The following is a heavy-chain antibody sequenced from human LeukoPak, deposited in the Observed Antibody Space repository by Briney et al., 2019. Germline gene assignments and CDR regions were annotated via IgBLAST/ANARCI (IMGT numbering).Heavy chain of an antibody. CDR1: GGSFSGYY. Sequence: SETLSLTCAVYGGSFSGYYWSWIRQPPGKGLEWIGEINHSGSTNYNPSLKSRVTISVDTSKNQFSLKLSSVTAADTAVYYCARLNYYDSSGCYSWYFDLWGRGTLVTVSS. CDR2: INHSGST. D-gene: IGHD3-22*01. J-gene: IGHJ2*01. CDR3: ARLNYYDSSGCYSWYFDL. V-gene: IGHV4-34*01.